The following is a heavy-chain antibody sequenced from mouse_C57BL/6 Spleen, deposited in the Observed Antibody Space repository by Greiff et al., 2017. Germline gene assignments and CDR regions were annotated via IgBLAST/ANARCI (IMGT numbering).Heavy chain of an antibody. J-gene: IGHJ2*01. V-gene: IGHV1-53*01. CDR2: VNPNNGNT. Sequence: QVQLQQPGTELVKPGTSVKLSCKASGYTFTSYWMHWVKQRPGQGLEWIGNVNPNNGNTNYNDKFKSKATLTVDKSSTTAYMQLSSLTSEDSAVYYCAREGYFDYWGQGTTLTVSS. CDR1: GYTFTSYW. CDR3: AREGYFDY.